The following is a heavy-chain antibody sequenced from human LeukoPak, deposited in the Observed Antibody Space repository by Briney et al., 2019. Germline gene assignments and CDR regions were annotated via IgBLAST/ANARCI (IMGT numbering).Heavy chain of an antibody. CDR1: GGSISSSSYY. J-gene: IGHJ4*02. Sequence: PSETLSLTCTVSGGSISSSSYYWGWIRQPPGKGLEWIGSIYYSGSTYYNPSLKSRVTISVDTSKNQFSLKLSSVTAADTAVYYCARALFIAYQRQLFLYYFDYWGQGTLVTVSS. V-gene: IGHV4-39*01. CDR3: ARALFIAYQRQLFLYYFDY. D-gene: IGHD1-1*01. CDR2: IYYSGST.